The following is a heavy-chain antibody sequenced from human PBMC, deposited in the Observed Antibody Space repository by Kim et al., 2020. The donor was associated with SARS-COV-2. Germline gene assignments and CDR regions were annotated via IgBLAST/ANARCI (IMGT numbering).Heavy chain of an antibody. D-gene: IGHD3-22*01. J-gene: IGHJ5*02. CDR1: GGSISSYY. CDR3: ARKVGAYDSSGYYSNWFDP. CDR2: IYYSGST. Sequence: SETLSLTCTVSGGSISSYYWSWIRQPPGKGLEWIGYIYYSGSTNYNPSLKSRVTISVDTSKNQFSLKLSSVTAADTAVYYCARKVGAYDSSGYYSNWFDPWGQGTLVTVSS. V-gene: IGHV4-59*01.